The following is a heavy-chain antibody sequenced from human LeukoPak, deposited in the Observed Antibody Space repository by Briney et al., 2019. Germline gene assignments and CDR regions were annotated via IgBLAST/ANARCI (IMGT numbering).Heavy chain of an antibody. CDR1: GGSINSHY. Sequence: SETLSLTCAVSGGSINSHYWGWIRQPPGKGLQWIGDIFYTGKNNYNPSLKSRVTISLDTSKDHLSLHLTSVLAADTAIYYCVRRDPGWNYFDYWGQGILVTVSS. D-gene: IGHD6-19*01. CDR3: VRRDPGWNYFDY. CDR2: IFYTGKN. J-gene: IGHJ4*02. V-gene: IGHV4-59*08.